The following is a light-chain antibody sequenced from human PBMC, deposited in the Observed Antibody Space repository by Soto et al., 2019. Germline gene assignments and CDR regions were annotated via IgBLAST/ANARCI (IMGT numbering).Light chain of an antibody. Sequence: DIPMTQSPSSLSASVGDRVTITCRARQTISSSLNRYQQKPAKAPELLIYAASKLQSGVASRFSGGGFGSDFTLTSSRLQPEDFATYHCQQNYSYSHMYTFGHGTRLESK. J-gene: IGKJ2*01. CDR1: QTISSS. V-gene: IGKV1-39*01. CDR2: AAS. CDR3: QQNYSYSHMYT.